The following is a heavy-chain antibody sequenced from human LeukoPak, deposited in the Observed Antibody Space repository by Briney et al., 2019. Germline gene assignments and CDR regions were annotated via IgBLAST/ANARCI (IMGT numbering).Heavy chain of an antibody. V-gene: IGHV3-48*04. CDR3: ARGDSSSPTGY. CDR2: ISSSTSTM. CDR1: GFTFSSYS. D-gene: IGHD6-13*01. Sequence: GRSLRLSCAASGFTFSSYSMNWVRQAPGKGLEWVSYISSSTSTMYYADSVKGRFTISRDNAKNSLYLQMNGLRVEDTAVYYCARGDSSSPTGYWGQGTLVTVSS. J-gene: IGHJ4*02.